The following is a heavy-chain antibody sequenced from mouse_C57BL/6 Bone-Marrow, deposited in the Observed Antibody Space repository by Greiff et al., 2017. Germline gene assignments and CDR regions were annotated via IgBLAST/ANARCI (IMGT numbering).Heavy chain of an antibody. CDR1: GYTFTSYW. D-gene: IGHD1-1*01. Sequence: QVQLQQPGAELVKPGASVKLSCKASGYTFTSYWMQWVKQRPGQGLEWIGEIDPSDSYTNYNQKFKGKATLTVDTSSSTAYMQLSSLTSEDSAVYYCARLILYAMDYWGQGTSVTVSS. CDR2: IDPSDSYT. CDR3: ARLILYAMDY. J-gene: IGHJ4*01. V-gene: IGHV1-50*01.